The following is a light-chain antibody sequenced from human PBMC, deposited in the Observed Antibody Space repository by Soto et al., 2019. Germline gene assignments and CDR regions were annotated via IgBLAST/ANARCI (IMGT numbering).Light chain of an antibody. CDR2: DAS. CDR3: QQYEDLPLT. CDR1: QDISNY. J-gene: IGKJ4*01. V-gene: IGKV1-33*01. Sequence: DIQMTQSPSSLSASVGDRVTITCQASQDISNYLNWYQQKPGKAPKLLIFDASNVETGVPSRFSGSGSGTDFTFTIHSLQPEDAATYYRQQYEDLPLTFGGGTKVDI.